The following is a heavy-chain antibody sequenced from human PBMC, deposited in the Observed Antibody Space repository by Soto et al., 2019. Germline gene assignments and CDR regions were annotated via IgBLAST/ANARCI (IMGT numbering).Heavy chain of an antibody. CDR1: GFTLSSYG. Sequence: GGSLRLSCAASGFTLSSYGIHWVRQAPGKGLEWVAVIWYDGSNKYYADSVKGRFTISRDNSKNTLYLQMNSLRAEDTAVFYCARDGGGTYYFDYWGQGTLVTVSS. J-gene: IGHJ4*02. V-gene: IGHV3-33*01. CDR3: ARDGGGTYYFDY. D-gene: IGHD1-26*01. CDR2: IWYDGSNK.